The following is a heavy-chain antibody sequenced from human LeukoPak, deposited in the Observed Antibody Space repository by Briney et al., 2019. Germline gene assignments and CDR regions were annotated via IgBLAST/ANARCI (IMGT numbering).Heavy chain of an antibody. Sequence: PGGSLRLSCAASGFTFSSYIMNWVRQAPGEGLEWVSFISSTGTNIYYADSVKGRFTISRDNAKDSLYLQMNSLRVEDTAVYYCARGSTGYCGEYNCPFDYWGQGTLVTVSS. D-gene: IGHD2-15*01. CDR3: ARGSTGYCGEYNCPFDY. J-gene: IGHJ4*02. CDR1: GFTFSSYI. V-gene: IGHV3-21*01. CDR2: ISSTGTNI.